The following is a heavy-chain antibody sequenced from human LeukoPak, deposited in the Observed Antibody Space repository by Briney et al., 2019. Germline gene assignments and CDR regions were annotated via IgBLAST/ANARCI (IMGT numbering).Heavy chain of an antibody. CDR3: ARGPVAGTGYYYYGMDV. CDR2: IYYSGST. D-gene: IGHD6-19*01. J-gene: IGHJ6*02. V-gene: IGHV4-59*01. Sequence: SETLSLTCTVSGGSISSYYWSWIRQPPRKGLEWIGYIYYSGSTNYNPSLKSRVTISVDTSKNQFSLKLSSVTAADTAVYYCARGPVAGTGYYYYGMDVWGQGTTVTVS. CDR1: GGSISSYY.